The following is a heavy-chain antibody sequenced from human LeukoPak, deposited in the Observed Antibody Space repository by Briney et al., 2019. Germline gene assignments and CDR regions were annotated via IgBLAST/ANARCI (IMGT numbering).Heavy chain of an antibody. V-gene: IGHV1-18*01. Sequence: ASVKVSCKASGCTFTSYGISWVRQAPGQGLEWLGWISVYNGHTNYAQKLQGRVTMTTDTSTTTAYMELRTLRSDDTAVYYCARGGRWELPRPYAFDVWGQGTVVTVSS. CDR3: ARGGRWELPRPYAFDV. CDR2: ISVYNGHT. J-gene: IGHJ3*01. CDR1: GCTFTSYG. D-gene: IGHD1-26*01.